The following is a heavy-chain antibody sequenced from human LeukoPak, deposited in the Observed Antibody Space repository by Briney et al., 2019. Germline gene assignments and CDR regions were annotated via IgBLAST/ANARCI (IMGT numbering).Heavy chain of an antibody. Sequence: GGSLRLSCAASGFTFSTYAMNWVRQVPGKGLEWVSYISSSSSTIYYADSVKGRFTISRDNAKNSLYLQMNSLRDEDTAVYYCATRLDYWGQGTLVTVSS. CDR3: ATRLDY. CDR1: GFTFSTYA. V-gene: IGHV3-48*02. CDR2: ISSSSSTI. J-gene: IGHJ4*02.